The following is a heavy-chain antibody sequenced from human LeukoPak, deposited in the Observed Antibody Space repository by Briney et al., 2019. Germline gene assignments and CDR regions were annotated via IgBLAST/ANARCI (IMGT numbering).Heavy chain of an antibody. J-gene: IGHJ3*02. V-gene: IGHV6-1*01. Sequence: SQTLSLTCAISGDSVSSNSAAWNWLRQSPSRGLEWLGRTYYRSKWYNDYAVSVKSRITINPDTSKNQFSLQLNSVTPEDTAVYYCARDQDWNYVRAFDIWGQGTMVTVSS. D-gene: IGHD1-7*01. CDR3: ARDQDWNYVRAFDI. CDR1: GDSVSSNSAA. CDR2: TYYRSKWYN.